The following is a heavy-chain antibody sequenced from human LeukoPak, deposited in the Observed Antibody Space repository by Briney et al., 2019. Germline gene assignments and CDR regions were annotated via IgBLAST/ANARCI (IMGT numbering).Heavy chain of an antibody. Sequence: PGESLKISCKGSGYSFTSYWISWVRQMPGEGREWMGSIDPSDSYTNFSPSFQGHVTISADKSISTAFLQWSSLKASDTAMYYCARHLSSGLLDYWGQGTLVTVSS. CDR3: ARHLSSGLLDY. D-gene: IGHD6-19*01. CDR2: IDPSDSYT. V-gene: IGHV5-10-1*01. J-gene: IGHJ4*02. CDR1: GYSFTSYW.